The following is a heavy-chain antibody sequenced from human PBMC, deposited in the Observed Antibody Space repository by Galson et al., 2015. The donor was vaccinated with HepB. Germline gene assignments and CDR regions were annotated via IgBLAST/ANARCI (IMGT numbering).Heavy chain of an antibody. CDR1: GFTFSSYW. V-gene: IGHV3-74*01. D-gene: IGHD2-21*02. CDR2: INSDGSST. Sequence: SLRLSCAASGFTFSSYWMHWVRQAPGKGLVWVSRINSDGSSTSYADSVKGRFTISRDNAKNTLYLQMNSLGAEDTAVYYCTFGGDQSVFWGQGTLVTVSS. CDR3: TFGGDQSVF. J-gene: IGHJ4*02.